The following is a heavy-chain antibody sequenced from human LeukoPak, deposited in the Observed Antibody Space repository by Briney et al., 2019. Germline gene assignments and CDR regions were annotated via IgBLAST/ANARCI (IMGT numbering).Heavy chain of an antibody. D-gene: IGHD5/OR15-5a*01. CDR1: GYTVSSNY. V-gene: IGHV3-53*01. CDR3: ARSNDAFDI. J-gene: IGHJ3*02. Sequence: GESLKISCAASGYTVSSNYMNWVRQAPGKGLEWVSIIYSGGSTFYADSVKGRFTISRDNSKNTLHLQMNSLRAEDTAVYYCARSNDAFDIWGQGTMVTVS. CDR2: IYSGGST.